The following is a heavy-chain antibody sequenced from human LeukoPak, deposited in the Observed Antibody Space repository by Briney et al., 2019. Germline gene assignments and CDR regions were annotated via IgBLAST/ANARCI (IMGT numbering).Heavy chain of an antibody. D-gene: IGHD3-10*01. CDR3: ARYYHGSGTSFDP. CDR1: GFTFSSYG. V-gene: IGHV3-7*01. Sequence: PGGTLRLSCAASGFTFSSYGMSWVRQAPGKGLEWVANIRQDGSEKHYVDSVKGRFTISRDNAKNSLYLQMNSLRAEDTAVYYCARYYHGSGTSFDPWGQGTLVTVSS. J-gene: IGHJ5*02. CDR2: IRQDGSEK.